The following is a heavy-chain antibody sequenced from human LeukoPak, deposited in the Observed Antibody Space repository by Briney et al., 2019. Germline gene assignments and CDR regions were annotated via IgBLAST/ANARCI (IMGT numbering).Heavy chain of an antibody. D-gene: IGHD3-22*01. CDR2: ISAYNGNT. V-gene: IGHV1-18*01. CDR3: ARVEIVVVITKSSLFDL. Sequence: ASVKVSCKASGYIFTSYGISWVRQAPGQGLEWMGWISAYNGNTNYAQKLQGRVTMTTDTSTGTAYMELRSLRSDDTAVYYCARVEIVVVITKSSLFDLWRKETLVTVS. CDR1: GYIFTSYG. J-gene: IGHJ5*02.